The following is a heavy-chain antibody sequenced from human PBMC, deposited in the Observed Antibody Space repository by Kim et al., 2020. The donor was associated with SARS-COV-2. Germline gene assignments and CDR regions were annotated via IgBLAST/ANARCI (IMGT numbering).Heavy chain of an antibody. CDR1: GGSISSYY. D-gene: IGHD3-3*02. CDR3: ARGGIKANY. Sequence: SETLSLTCTVSGGSISSYYWSWIRQPPGKGLEWIGYIYYSGSTNYNPSLKSRVTISVDTSKNQFSLKLSSVTAADTAVYYCARGGIKANYWGQGTLVTVS. CDR2: IYYSGST. J-gene: IGHJ4*02. V-gene: IGHV4-59*01.